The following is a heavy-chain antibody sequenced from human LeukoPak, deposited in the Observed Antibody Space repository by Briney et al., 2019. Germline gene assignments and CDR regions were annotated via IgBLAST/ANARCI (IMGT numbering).Heavy chain of an antibody. J-gene: IGHJ4*02. CDR2: IYHTGNT. CDR3: ARARESMATAGSYFDY. V-gene: IGHV4-30-2*01. CDR1: GGCISSGGYS. D-gene: IGHD6-6*01. Sequence: PSETLSLTCAVSGGCISSGGYSWSWIRQPPGSGLEWIGYIYHTGNTNYNPSLKSRVTISVARSKNQFSLRLSSVTATDTAVYYCARARESMATAGSYFDYWGQGTLVTVSS.